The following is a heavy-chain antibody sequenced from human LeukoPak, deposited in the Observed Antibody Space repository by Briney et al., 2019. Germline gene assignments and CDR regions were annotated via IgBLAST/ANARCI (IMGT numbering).Heavy chain of an antibody. V-gene: IGHV3-21*01. CDR3: ARLQFPYGDYDGLKAFDI. CDR2: ISSSSSYI. J-gene: IGHJ3*02. D-gene: IGHD4-17*01. CDR1: GFTFSDYT. Sequence: GGSLRLSCAASGFTFSDYTMNWVRQAPGKGLEWVSSISSSSSYIYYADSVKGRFTISRENAKNSLYLETNNQRAEDTAVYYCARLQFPYGDYDGLKAFDIWGQGTMVTVSS.